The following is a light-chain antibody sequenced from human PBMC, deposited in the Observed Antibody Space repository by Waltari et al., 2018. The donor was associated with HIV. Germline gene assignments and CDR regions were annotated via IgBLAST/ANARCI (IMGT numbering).Light chain of an antibody. CDR1: QSVSSN. J-gene: IGKJ2*01. CDR2: GAS. Sequence: IEMTQTPATLSVSPGERATLSCRASQSVSSNLAWYQQKPGQAPRLLIYGASTRATDIPARFSGSGSGTEFTLTISSLQSEDFALYYCQQYNTWSTFGQGTNVEIK. V-gene: IGKV3-15*01. CDR3: QQYNTWST.